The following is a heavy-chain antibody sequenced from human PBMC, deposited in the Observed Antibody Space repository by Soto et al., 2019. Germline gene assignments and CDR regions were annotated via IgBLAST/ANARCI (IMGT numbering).Heavy chain of an antibody. CDR3: AKVGPMIVAHRSAFDI. CDR2: ISYDGSNK. CDR1: GFTFSSYG. V-gene: IGHV3-30*18. Sequence: GGSLRLSCAASGFTFSSYGMHWVRQAPGKGLEWVAVISYDGSNKYYADSVKGRFTISRDNSKNTLYLQMNSLRAEDTAVYYCAKVGPMIVAHRSAFDIWGQGTMVTVSS. J-gene: IGHJ3*02. D-gene: IGHD3-22*01.